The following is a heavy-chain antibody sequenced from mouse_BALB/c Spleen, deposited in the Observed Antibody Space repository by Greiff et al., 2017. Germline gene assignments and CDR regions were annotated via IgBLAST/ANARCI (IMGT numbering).Heavy chain of an antibody. Sequence: EVKLVESGGGLVKPGGSLKLSCAASGFAFSSYDMSWVRQTPEKRLEWVAYISSGGGSTYYPDTVKGRFTISRDNAKNTLYLQMSSLKSEDTAMYYCARARNGYGYFDVWGEGTTVTVSA. J-gene: IGHJ1*01. V-gene: IGHV5-12-1*01. CDR2: ISSGGGST. CDR1: GFAFSSYD. CDR3: ARARNGYGYFDV.